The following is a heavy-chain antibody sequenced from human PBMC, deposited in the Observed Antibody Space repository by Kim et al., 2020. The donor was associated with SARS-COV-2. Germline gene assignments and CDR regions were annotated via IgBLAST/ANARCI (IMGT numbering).Heavy chain of an antibody. J-gene: IGHJ4*02. CDR2: ISAYNGNT. V-gene: IGHV1-18*04. D-gene: IGHD3-9*01. CDR3: ARGIQSYQYDILTGYPDY. Sequence: ASVKVSCKASGYTFTSYGISWVRQAPGQGLEWMGWISAYNGNTNYAQKLQGRVTMTTDTSTSTAYMELRSLRSDDTAVYYCARGIQSYQYDILTGYPDYWGQGTLVTVSS. CDR1: GYTFTSYG.